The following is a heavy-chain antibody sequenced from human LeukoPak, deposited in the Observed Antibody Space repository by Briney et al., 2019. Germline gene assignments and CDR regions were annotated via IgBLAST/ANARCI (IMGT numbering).Heavy chain of an antibody. Sequence: TGGSLRLSCAASGFTFSSYSMNWVRQAPGKGLEWVSAISGSGGSTYYADSVKGRFTISRDNSKNTLYLQMNSLRAEDTAVYYCAKLGVAGQAFDPWGQGTLVTVSS. CDR2: ISGSGGST. CDR1: GFTFSSYS. D-gene: IGHD3-3*01. V-gene: IGHV3-23*01. CDR3: AKLGVAGQAFDP. J-gene: IGHJ5*02.